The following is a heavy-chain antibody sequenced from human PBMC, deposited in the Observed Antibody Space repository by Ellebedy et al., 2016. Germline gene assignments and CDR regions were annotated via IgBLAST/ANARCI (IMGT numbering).Heavy chain of an antibody. CDR3: ARDMTGSYYFDY. CDR2: ISPPGGTT. D-gene: IGHD3-9*01. Sequence: ASVKVSRKASGYTFSSHYIHWVRQAPGQGLEWMGMISPPGGTTTYTQRLQGRVTMTRDTSTSTVYMELRSLGSADSAIYYCARDMTGSYYFDYWGQGTLVSVSS. CDR1: GYTFSSHY. V-gene: IGHV1-46*04. J-gene: IGHJ4*02.